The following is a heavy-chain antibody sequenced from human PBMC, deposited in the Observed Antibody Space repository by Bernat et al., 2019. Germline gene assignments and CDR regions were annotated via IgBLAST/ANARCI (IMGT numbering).Heavy chain of an antibody. CDR3: ARQRSSSWYSPFEY. CDR1: AGSISSNNYF. V-gene: IGHV4-39*01. Sequence: QLQLQESGPGLVKPSETLSLTCTVSAGSISSNNYFWGWIREPPGKGLEWIGSVYSSGSTYYNPSFKGRVTISVDTSKNQFSLKLTSVTAADTAVYYCARQRSSSWYSPFEYWGQGTLVTVSS. CDR2: VYSSGST. D-gene: IGHD6-13*01. J-gene: IGHJ4*02.